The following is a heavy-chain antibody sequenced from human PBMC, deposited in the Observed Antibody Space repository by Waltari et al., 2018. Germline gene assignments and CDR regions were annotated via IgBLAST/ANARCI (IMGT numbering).Heavy chain of an antibody. D-gene: IGHD3-10*01. CDR2: IYYSGST. CDR3: ASLRARWFGVYY. J-gene: IGHJ4*02. Sequence: QLQLQEPGPGLVKPSETLSPTCPVSGGSSSSSSYSWVWIRQPPGKGLEWIGSIYYSGSTYYNPSLKSRVTISVDTSKNQFSLKLSSVTAADTAVYYCASLRARWFGVYYWGQGTLVTVSS. CDR1: GGSSSSSSYS. V-gene: IGHV4-39*01.